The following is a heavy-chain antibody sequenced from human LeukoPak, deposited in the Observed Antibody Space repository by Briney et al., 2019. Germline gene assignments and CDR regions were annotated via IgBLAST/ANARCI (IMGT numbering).Heavy chain of an antibody. Sequence: GGSLRLSCSASGFAFSDYWMDWVRQAPGKGPEWVANINLGGSAKLYVDSVRGRCTISRDNAKNSLYLQLNGLRVGDTAVYYCAAWVLNNYWGQGTLVTVSS. CDR2: INLGGSAK. V-gene: IGHV3-7*01. D-gene: IGHD1-1*01. J-gene: IGHJ4*02. CDR1: GFAFSDYW. CDR3: AAWVLNNY.